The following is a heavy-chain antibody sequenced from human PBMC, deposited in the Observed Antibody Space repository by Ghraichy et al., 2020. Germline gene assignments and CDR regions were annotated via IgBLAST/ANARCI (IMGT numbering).Heavy chain of an antibody. J-gene: IGHJ4*02. Sequence: GGSLRLSCTASGFTHITFNRYAMSWVRQAPGKGLEWLSSIGANGGKKDYADSVKGRFTISRDNSKNTLYLEMSFLKAEDTALYFCASRPDTSGYWSYFFDYWGPGTLVTVSS. V-gene: IGHV3-23*01. CDR2: IGANGGKK. D-gene: IGHD3-22*01. CDR1: GFTHITFNRYA. CDR3: ASRPDTSGYWSYFFDY.